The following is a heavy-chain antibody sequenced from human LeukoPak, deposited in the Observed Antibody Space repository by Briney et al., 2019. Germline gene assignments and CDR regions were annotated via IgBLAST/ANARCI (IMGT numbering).Heavy chain of an antibody. J-gene: IGHJ4*02. CDR2: IDYSGST. Sequence: SETLSLTCTVSGASISSYYWTWIRQPPGKGLEWNEYIDYSGSTNYNPSLKSRVTISVDTSKNQFSLNLSSVTAADTAVYYCARRHVQYTSSSDPYYFDYWGQGTLVTVSS. D-gene: IGHD6-6*01. V-gene: IGHV4-59*01. CDR1: GASISSYY. CDR3: ARRHVQYTSSSDPYYFDY.